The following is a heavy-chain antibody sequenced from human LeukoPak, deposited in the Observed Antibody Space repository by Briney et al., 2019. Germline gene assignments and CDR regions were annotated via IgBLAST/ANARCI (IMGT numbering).Heavy chain of an antibody. CDR2: IKQDGSEK. Sequence: PGGSLRLSCAASGFTFSSYWMSWVRQAPGKGLEWVANIKQDGSEKYYVDSVKGRFTISRDNAKNSLYLQMNSLRAEDTAVYYCASGANWLYSNYYYYMDVWGKGTTVTVSS. CDR1: GFTFSSYW. V-gene: IGHV3-7*01. J-gene: IGHJ6*03. D-gene: IGHD4-11*01. CDR3: ASGANWLYSNYYYYMDV.